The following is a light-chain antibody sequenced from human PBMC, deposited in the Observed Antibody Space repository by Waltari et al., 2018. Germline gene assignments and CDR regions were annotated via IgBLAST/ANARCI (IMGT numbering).Light chain of an antibody. CDR3: QHYFNWPRT. Sequence: EIVMTQSPAILSVSPGESATLSCRASQGVSSHLAWYQQKPGPAPRLRIYGASTRATGVPVRFSGSGSGTEFTLTISSLQSEDFAAYYCQHYFNWPRTFGQGTKVEVK. V-gene: IGKV3-15*01. CDR2: GAS. J-gene: IGKJ1*01. CDR1: QGVSSH.